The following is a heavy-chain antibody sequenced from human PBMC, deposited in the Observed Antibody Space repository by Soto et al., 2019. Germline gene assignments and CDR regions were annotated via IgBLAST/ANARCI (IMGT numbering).Heavy chain of an antibody. CDR1: GFNIKTYS. Sequence: EVQLVESGGGLVKPGGSLRLSCAASGFNIKTYSMNWIRQAPGKGLEWVSAISSSGSHIYYADAVKGRFTISRDNANNSVFLQMNSLRAEDTGVYYCTRDESASSSWHEYWGQGTLVTVSS. D-gene: IGHD6-19*01. CDR3: TRDESASSSWHEY. CDR2: ISSSGSHI. J-gene: IGHJ4*02. V-gene: IGHV3-21*03.